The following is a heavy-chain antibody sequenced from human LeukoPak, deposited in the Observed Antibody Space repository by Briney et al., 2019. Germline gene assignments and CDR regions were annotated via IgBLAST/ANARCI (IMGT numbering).Heavy chain of an antibody. CDR3: AGFFYDTSGDAFDI. D-gene: IGHD3-22*01. J-gene: IGHJ3*02. V-gene: IGHV1-69*05. CDR2: FIPIYGSP. Sequence: VASVKVSCKASVPTFTSYAINWVRQAPGQGLEWIGGFIPIYGSPTYAQNFQGRVTYTTDEPTYTAYMELTNLKSDDTAVYFCAGFFYDTSGDAFDIWGQGTMVTVSS. CDR1: VPTFTSYA.